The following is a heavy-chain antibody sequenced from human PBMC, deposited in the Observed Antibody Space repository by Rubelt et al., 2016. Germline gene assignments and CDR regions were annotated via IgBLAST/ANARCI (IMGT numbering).Heavy chain of an antibody. J-gene: IGHJ4*02. Sequence: RSLRLSCAASGFTFSDYAMHWVRQAPGKGLEWVAVISNDGRDKHSADSVKGRFTISRDNSKNTLYLQMNSLRAEDTAVYYCARDRKEAAADYYFDHWGQGTLVTVSS. V-gene: IGHV3-30*04. CDR1: GFTFSDYA. D-gene: IGHD6-13*01. CDR3: ARDRKEAAADYYFDH. CDR2: ISNDGRDK.